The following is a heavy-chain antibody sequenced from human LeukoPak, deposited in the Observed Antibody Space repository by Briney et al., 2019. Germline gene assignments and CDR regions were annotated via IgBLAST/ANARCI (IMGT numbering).Heavy chain of an antibody. V-gene: IGHV3-7*01. J-gene: IGHJ4*02. Sequence: PGGSLRLSCAASGFTFSSYAMHWVRQAPGKGLEWVANIKEDGSEKNYVDSVKGRFTISRDNAKNSLYLQMNSLRAEDTAVYYCTRDRLACTSTACYSSFDYWGQGTLVTVSS. CDR1: GFTFSSYA. CDR2: IKEDGSEK. D-gene: IGHD2-2*01. CDR3: TRDRLACTSTACYSSFDY.